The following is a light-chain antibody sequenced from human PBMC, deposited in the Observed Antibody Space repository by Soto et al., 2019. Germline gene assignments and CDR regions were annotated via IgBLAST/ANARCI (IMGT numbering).Light chain of an antibody. J-gene: IGKJ5*01. Sequence: EVVLTQSPGTLSLSPGERATLSCRASQSVTSNSLAWYQQHPGPARSLLIYGASRTATGIPERFSGSGSGTDFTLTISRVEPEDFVSYCCQQNDGPPVTFGQGTRLEI. CDR2: GAS. CDR3: QQNDGPPVT. V-gene: IGKV3-20*01. CDR1: QSVTSNS.